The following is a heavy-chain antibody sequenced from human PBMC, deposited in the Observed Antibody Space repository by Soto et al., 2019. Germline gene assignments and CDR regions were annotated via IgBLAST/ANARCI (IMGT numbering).Heavy chain of an antibody. CDR1: GFTFSSYA. J-gene: IGHJ4*02. D-gene: IGHD3-16*02. V-gene: IGHV3-23*01. Sequence: EVQLLESGGGLVQPGGSLRLSCAASGFTFSSYAMSWVRQAPGKGLEWVSAISGSGGSTYYADSVKGRFTISRDNSKNTLYLQMNSLRAEDTAVYYSAKGGPGVFHDYIWGSYRYVFDYWGQGTLVTVSS. CDR2: ISGSGGST. CDR3: AKGGPGVFHDYIWGSYRYVFDY.